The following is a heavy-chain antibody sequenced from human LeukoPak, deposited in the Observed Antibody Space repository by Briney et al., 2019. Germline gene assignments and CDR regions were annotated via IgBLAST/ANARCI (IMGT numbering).Heavy chain of an antibody. CDR3: TLTTFGVVYYFDY. Sequence: GGSLRLSCATSGFTFSSYAMHWVRQAPGKGLEWVALISYDGINQYYADSVKGRFIISRDNSKDTLYLQLNSLRLEDTAVYYCTLTTFGVVYYFDYWGQGTLVTVSS. D-gene: IGHD1/OR15-1a*01. V-gene: IGHV3-30*04. CDR1: GFTFSSYA. CDR2: ISYDGINQ. J-gene: IGHJ4*02.